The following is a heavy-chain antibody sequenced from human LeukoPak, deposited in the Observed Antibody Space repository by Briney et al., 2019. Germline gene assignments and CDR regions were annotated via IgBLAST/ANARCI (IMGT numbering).Heavy chain of an antibody. CDR2: ISSSSTYI. CDR3: ARNRGDVDTAMNY. J-gene: IGHJ4*02. V-gene: IGHV3-21*01. CDR1: GFTFSSYS. Sequence: GGSLRLSCAASGFTFSSYSIDWVRQAPGKGLEWVSSISSSSTYIYYADSVKGRFTISRDNAKNSLYLQMNSLRAEDTAVYYCARNRGDVDTAMNYWGQGTLVTVSS. D-gene: IGHD5-18*01.